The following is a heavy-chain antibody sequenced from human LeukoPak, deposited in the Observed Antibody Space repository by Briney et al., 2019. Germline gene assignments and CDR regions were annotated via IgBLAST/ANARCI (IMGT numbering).Heavy chain of an antibody. D-gene: IGHD1-26*01. Sequence: PGGSLRLSCAASGFTFSSYEMNWVRQAPGKGLEWVSYISSSGSTIYYADSVKGRFTISRDNAKNSLYLQMNSLRAEDTAVYYCAREELLNGMDVWGQGTTVTVPS. CDR1: GFTFSSYE. J-gene: IGHJ6*02. CDR2: ISSSGSTI. V-gene: IGHV3-48*03. CDR3: AREELLNGMDV.